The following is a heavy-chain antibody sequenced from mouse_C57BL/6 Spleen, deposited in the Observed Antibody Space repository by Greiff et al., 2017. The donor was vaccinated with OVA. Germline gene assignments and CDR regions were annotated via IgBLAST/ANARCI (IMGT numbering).Heavy chain of an antibody. D-gene: IGHD2-12*01. J-gene: IGHJ4*01. V-gene: IGHV1-69*01. Sequence: QVQLQQPGAELVMPGASVKLSCKASGYTFTSYWMHWVKQRPGQGLEWIGEIDPSDSYTNYNQKFKGKSTLTVDKSSSTAYMQLSSLTSEDSAVYYCARRSNDEDYAMDYWGQGTSVTVSS. CDR2: IDPSDSYT. CDR3: ARRSNDEDYAMDY. CDR1: GYTFTSYW.